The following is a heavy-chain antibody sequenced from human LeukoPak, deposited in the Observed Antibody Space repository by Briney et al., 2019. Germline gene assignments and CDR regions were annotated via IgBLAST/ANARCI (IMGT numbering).Heavy chain of an antibody. CDR2: ISSTNTYI. J-gene: IGHJ4*02. D-gene: IGHD6-6*01. V-gene: IGHV3-21*01. CDR3: ARGSTYSSSPFDY. CDR1: GFTFSIYS. Sequence: GGSLRLSCAASGFTFSIYSMTWVRQAPGKGLEWVSSISSTNTYIDYADSLKGRFTISRDNANNSLFLQMDSLRAEDTAIYYCARGSTYSSSPFDYWGQGILVTVSS.